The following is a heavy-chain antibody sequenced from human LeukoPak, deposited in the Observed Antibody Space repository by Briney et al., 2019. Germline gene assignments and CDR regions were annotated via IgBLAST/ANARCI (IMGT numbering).Heavy chain of an antibody. Sequence: GGSLRLSCAASGFTFSSYGIHWVRQAPGKGLEWVALISYDGSNKYYSDSVKGRFTISRDNSKNTLHLQMNSLRAEDTAVYYCAKAHWVTVARSGRDYYYYYMDVWGKGTTVTVSS. V-gene: IGHV3-30*18. CDR1: GFTFSSYG. D-gene: IGHD4-23*01. CDR2: ISYDGSNK. CDR3: AKAHWVTVARSGRDYYYYYMDV. J-gene: IGHJ6*03.